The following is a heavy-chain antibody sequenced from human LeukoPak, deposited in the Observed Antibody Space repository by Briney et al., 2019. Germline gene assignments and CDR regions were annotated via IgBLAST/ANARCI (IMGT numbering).Heavy chain of an antibody. J-gene: IGHJ4*02. CDR2: IKSKDDGGTT. V-gene: IGHV3-15*01. CDR1: GFTFSNAW. Sequence: PGGSLRLSCAASGFTFSNAWMSWVRQAPGKGLEWVGRIKSKDDGGTTDYAAPVKGRFTISRDDSKNMLYLQMNSLRAEDTAVYYCARKNGLDYWGQGTLVTVSS. CDR3: ARKNGLDY.